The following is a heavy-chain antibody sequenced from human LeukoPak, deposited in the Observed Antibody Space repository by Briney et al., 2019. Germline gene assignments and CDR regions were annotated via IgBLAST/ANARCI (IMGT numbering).Heavy chain of an antibody. Sequence: GGSLRLSCAASGFTFSSYGMHWVRQAPGKGLEWVAVISYDGSNKYYADSVKGRFTISRDNSKNTLYLQMNSLRAEDTAVYYCALVVVVAATGAFDIWGQGPMVTVSS. CDR3: ALVVVVAATGAFDI. J-gene: IGHJ3*02. CDR1: GFTFSSYG. V-gene: IGHV3-30*03. D-gene: IGHD2-15*01. CDR2: ISYDGSNK.